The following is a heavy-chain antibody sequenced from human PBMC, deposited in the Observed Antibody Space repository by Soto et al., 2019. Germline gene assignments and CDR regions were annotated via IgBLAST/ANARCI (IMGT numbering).Heavy chain of an antibody. CDR2: IYYSGST. CDR3: ARGVASSSNRYYYYMDV. D-gene: IGHD6-6*01. Sequence: SETLSLTCTVSGGSISSGGYYWSWIRQHPGKGLEWIGYIYYSGSTYYNPSLKSRVTISVDTSKNQFSLKLSSVTAADTAVYYCARGVASSSNRYYYYMDVWGKGTTVTVSS. J-gene: IGHJ6*03. CDR1: GGSISSGGYY. V-gene: IGHV4-31*03.